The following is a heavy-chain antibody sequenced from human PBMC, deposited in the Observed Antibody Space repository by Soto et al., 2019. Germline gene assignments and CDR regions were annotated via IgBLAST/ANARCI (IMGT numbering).Heavy chain of an antibody. CDR3: ARYGDDFWSGYYIGMDV. D-gene: IGHD3-3*01. CDR1: GFTFSSYW. J-gene: IGHJ6*02. CDR2: IKQDGSEK. V-gene: IGHV3-7*03. Sequence: PGGSLRLSXAASGFTFSSYWMSWVRQAPGKGLEWVANIKQDGSEKYYVDSVKGRFTISRDNAKNSLYLQMNSLRAEDTAVYYCARYGDDFWSGYYIGMDVWGQGTTVTVSS.